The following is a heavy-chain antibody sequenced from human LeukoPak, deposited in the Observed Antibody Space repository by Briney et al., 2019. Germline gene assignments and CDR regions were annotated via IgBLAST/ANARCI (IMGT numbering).Heavy chain of an antibody. V-gene: IGHV4-59*11. D-gene: IGHD3-3*01. CDR1: AASFSSHY. CDR2: ISYIGST. J-gene: IGHJ5*02. Sequence: PSETLSLTCAVSAASFSSHYWTWIRQSPGKGLEWIGYISYIGSTDYNPSLKSRVTISIDTSRNQFSLKLRSVTAADTAVYYCATSYDAKRAPYDLWGQGTLVTVSS. CDR3: ATSYDAKRAPYDL.